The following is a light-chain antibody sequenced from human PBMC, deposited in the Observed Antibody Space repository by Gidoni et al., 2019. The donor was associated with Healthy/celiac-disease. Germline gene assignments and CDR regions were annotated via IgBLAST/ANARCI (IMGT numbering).Light chain of an antibody. CDR2: AVS. J-gene: IGLJ1*01. Sequence: QSALTPPASVSGSPGQSITISCTGTSSDVGGYNYVSWYQQHPGKAPKLMIYAVSNRPSGVSNRFSGSKSGNTASLTISGLQAEDEADYYCSSYTSSSTLEVFGTGTKVTVL. V-gene: IGLV2-14*01. CDR3: SSYTSSSTLEV. CDR1: SSDVGGYNY.